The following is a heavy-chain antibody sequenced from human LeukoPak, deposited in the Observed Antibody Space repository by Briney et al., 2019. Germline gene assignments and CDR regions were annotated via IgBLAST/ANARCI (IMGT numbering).Heavy chain of an antibody. V-gene: IGHV3-74*01. CDR3: ARVYYYYYMDV. Sequence: GGSLRLSCAASGFTFSTYWMHWVRQAPGTGLVWVSRISSDGTNTYYADSVKGRFSISRDNAKNTLYLQMNSLRAEDTAVYYCARVYYYYYMDVWGKGATVAVSS. CDR1: GFTFSTYW. J-gene: IGHJ6*03. CDR2: ISSDGTNT.